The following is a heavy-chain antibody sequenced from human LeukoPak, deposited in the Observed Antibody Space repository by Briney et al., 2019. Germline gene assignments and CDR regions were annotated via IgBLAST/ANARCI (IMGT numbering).Heavy chain of an antibody. CDR1: GFTFDDYA. Sequence: PGGSLRLSCAASGFTFDDYAMHWVRQAPGKGLEWVSGISWNSGSIGYADSVKGRFTISRDNAKNSLYLQMNSLRAEDTALYYCAKDSGGGSSDSYYYYGMDAWGQGTTVTVSS. V-gene: IGHV3-9*01. D-gene: IGHD6-6*01. CDR2: ISWNSGSI. J-gene: IGHJ6*02. CDR3: AKDSGGGSSDSYYYYGMDA.